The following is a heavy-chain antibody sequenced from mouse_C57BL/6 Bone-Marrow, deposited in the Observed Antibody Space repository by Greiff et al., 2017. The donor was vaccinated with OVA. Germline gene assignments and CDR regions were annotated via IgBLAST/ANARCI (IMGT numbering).Heavy chain of an antibody. Sequence: QVTLKVCGPGILQSSQTLSLTCSFSGFSLSTSGMGVSWIRQPSGKGLEWLAHIYWDDDKRYNPSLKSRLTISKDTSRNQVFLKITSVDTADTATYYCARSRPRFAYWGQGTLVTVSA. CDR2: IYWDDDK. V-gene: IGHV8-12*01. CDR1: GFSLSTSGMG. J-gene: IGHJ3*01. CDR3: ARSRPRFAY.